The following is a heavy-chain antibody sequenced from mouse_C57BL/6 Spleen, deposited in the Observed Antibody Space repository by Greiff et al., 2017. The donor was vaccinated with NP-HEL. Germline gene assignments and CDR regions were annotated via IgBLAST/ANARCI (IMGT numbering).Heavy chain of an antibody. J-gene: IGHJ3*01. CDR3: TRGDDGTWFAY. D-gene: IGHD2-12*01. V-gene: IGHV5-9-1*02. CDR1: GFTFSSYA. Sequence: EVQVVESGEGLVKPGGSLKLSCAASGFTFSSYAMSWVRQTPEKRLEWVAYISSGGDYIYYADTVKGRFTISRDNARNTLYLQMSSLKSEDTAMYYCTRGDDGTWFAYWGQGTLVTVSA. CDR2: ISSGGDYI.